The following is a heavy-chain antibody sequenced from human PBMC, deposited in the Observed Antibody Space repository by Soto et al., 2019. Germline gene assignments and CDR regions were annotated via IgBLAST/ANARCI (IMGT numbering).Heavy chain of an antibody. CDR1: GFTFSIYW. D-gene: IGHD1-26*01. CDR3: TRVGGSVSGMDV. Sequence: EVQLVESGGGLVQPGGSLRLSCGASGFTFSIYWMHWVRQAPGKGPVWVSRIDNAGSSARYADSVKGRFTISRDNAKNTVYLQMNSLRAEDTAVYYCTRVGGSVSGMDVWGQGTTVTVSS. J-gene: IGHJ6*02. V-gene: IGHV3-74*01. CDR2: IDNAGSSA.